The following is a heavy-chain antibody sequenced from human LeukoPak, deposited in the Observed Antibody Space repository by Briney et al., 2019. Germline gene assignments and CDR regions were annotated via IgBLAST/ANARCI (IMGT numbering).Heavy chain of an antibody. D-gene: IGHD3-10*01. J-gene: IGHJ6*03. CDR2: ISAYNGNT. CDR3: ARPRNNFGSGSYPYYYYYYMDV. V-gene: IGHV1-18*01. CDR1: GYTFTNYG. Sequence: ASVKVSCKASGYTFTNYGISWVRQAPGQGLEWMGWISAYNGNTNYAQKLQGRVTMTTDTSTSTAYMELRSLRSDDTAVYYCARPRNNFGSGSYPYYYYYYMDVWGKGTTVTISS.